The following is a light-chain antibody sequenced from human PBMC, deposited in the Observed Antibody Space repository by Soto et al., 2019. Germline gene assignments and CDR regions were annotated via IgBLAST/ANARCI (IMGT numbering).Light chain of an antibody. CDR1: QDIGNF. J-gene: IGKJ4*01. CDR3: QKCKVAPFT. V-gene: IGKV1-27*01. Sequence: ILMTQSPSCLSAFVGDRVTITCRASQDIGNFLAWYQQKPGKVPKLLIYAASTLQSGVPSRFSGSGSGTDFTITISSLQPEDVATYYCQKCKVAPFTFGGGTKVDIK. CDR2: AAS.